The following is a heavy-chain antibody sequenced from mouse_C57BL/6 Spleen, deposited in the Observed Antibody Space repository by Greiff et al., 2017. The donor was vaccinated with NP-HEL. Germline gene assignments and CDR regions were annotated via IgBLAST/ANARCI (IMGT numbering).Heavy chain of an antibody. V-gene: IGHV7-3*01. J-gene: IGHJ2*01. CDR3: ARSPYYYGRSPFDY. D-gene: IGHD1-1*01. Sequence: EVQLVESGGGLVQPGGSLSLSCAASGFTFTDYYMSWVRQPPGKALEWLGFIRNKANGYTTEYSASVKGRFTISRDNSQSILYLQMNALRAEDSATYYCARSPYYYGRSPFDYWGQGTTLTVAS. CDR2: IRNKANGYTT. CDR1: GFTFTDYY.